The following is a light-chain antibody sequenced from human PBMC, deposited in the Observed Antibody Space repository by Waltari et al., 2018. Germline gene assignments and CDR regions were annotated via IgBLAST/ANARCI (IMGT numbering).Light chain of an antibody. CDR2: QDR. J-gene: IGLJ3*02. CDR3: QAWDSATVV. V-gene: IGLV3-1*01. Sequence: SYGLTQPPSVSVSPGQTAAIPSSGHKLGDKYVCWFQQKPGQSPGLVIYQDRKRSSGIPERFSGSNSGNTATLTISGTHAMDEADYYCQAWDSATVVFGGGTKLTVL. CDR1: KLGDKY.